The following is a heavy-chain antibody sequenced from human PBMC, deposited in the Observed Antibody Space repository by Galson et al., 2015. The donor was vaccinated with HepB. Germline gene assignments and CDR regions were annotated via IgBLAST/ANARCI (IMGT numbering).Heavy chain of an antibody. V-gene: IGHV1-18*04. D-gene: IGHD3-22*01. J-gene: IGHJ4*02. Sequence: SCKASGYTFTSYGISWVRQAPGQGLEWMGWISAYNGNTNYAQKLQGRVTMTTDTSTSTAYMELRSLRSDDTAVYYCARDLAGLYDSSGYYFYWGQGTLVTVSS. CDR3: ARDLAGLYDSSGYYFY. CDR2: ISAYNGNT. CDR1: GYTFTSYG.